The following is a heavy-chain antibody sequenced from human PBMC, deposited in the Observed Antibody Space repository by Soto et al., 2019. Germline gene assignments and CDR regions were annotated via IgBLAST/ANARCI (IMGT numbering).Heavy chain of an antibody. CDR1: GFTFSSHA. CDR3: AKSTRTLLVYGVVSLDY. D-gene: IGHD3-3*01. J-gene: IGHJ4*02. V-gene: IGHV3-23*01. Sequence: TGGSLRLSCAASGFTFSSHAMGWLRQAPGTGPEWVAFIGGSGGGTYYADSVKGRFTISRDNSKNTLYLQMNSLRAEDAAVYYCAKSTRTLLVYGVVSLDYWGQGTLVTVSS. CDR2: IGGSGGGT.